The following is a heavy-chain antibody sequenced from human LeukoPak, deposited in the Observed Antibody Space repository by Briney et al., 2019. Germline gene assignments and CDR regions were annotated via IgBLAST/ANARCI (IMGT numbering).Heavy chain of an antibody. V-gene: IGHV3-49*04. CDR1: GFTFGVYA. J-gene: IGHJ4*02. CDR3: TSLGGRSRVGFDY. CDR2: FSIKAYGATT. D-gene: IGHD2-15*01. Sequence: GRSLRPSRTASGFTFGVYAMSWVRKPPGEGLEWVGFFSIKAYGATTEYSASVKGRFTITRDDSKSIAYLQMNSLKTEDRAVYYCTSLGGRSRVGFDYWGQGTLVTASS.